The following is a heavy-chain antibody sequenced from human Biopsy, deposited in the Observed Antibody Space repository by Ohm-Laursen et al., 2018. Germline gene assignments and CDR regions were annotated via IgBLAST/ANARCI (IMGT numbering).Heavy chain of an antibody. J-gene: IGHJ4*02. Sequence: SVKVSCKASGSTFNDYFIRWVRQSPGQGLEWMGWINTYNGNTNYAQNLQGRVTMTTDTSTSTAYMELRSLRSDDTAVYYCARERGGYKRTDYWGQGTLVTVSS. V-gene: IGHV1-18*04. D-gene: IGHD5-24*01. CDR3: ARERGGYKRTDY. CDR1: GSTFNDYF. CDR2: INTYNGNT.